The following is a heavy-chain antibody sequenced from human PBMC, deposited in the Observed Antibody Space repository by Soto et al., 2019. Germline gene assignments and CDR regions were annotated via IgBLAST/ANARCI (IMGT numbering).Heavy chain of an antibody. CDR2: IRSKAYGGTT. V-gene: IGHV3-49*04. J-gene: IGHJ4*02. CDR3: TRALYYYDSSGYVDY. CDR1: GFTFGDYA. D-gene: IGHD3-22*01. Sequence: PVGSLRLSCTASGFTFGDYAMSWVGQAPGKGLEWVGFIRSKAYGGTTEYAASVKGRFTISRDDSKSIAYLQMNSLKTEDTAVYYCTRALYYYDSSGYVDYWGQGTLVTVSS.